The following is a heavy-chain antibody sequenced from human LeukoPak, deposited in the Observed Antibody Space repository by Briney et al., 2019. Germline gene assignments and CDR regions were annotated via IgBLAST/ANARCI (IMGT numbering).Heavy chain of an antibody. J-gene: IGHJ4*02. V-gene: IGHV3-23*01. Sequence: AISGSGGSTYYADSVKGRFTISRDNSKNTLYLQMNSLRAEDTAVYYCANRPAAADNYWGRGTLVTVSS. D-gene: IGHD6-13*01. CDR2: ISGSGGST. CDR3: ANRPAAADNY.